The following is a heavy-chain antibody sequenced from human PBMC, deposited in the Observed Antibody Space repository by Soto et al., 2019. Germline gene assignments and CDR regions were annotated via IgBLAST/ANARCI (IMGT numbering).Heavy chain of an antibody. CDR3: ARQIVVVVAAKDTGYYYYGMDV. V-gene: IGHV1-69*13. CDR2: IIPIFGTA. D-gene: IGHD2-15*01. CDR1: GGTFSSYA. Sequence: ASVKVSCKASGGTFSSYATSWVRQAPGQGLEWMGGIIPIFGTANYAQKFQGRVTITADESTSTAYMELSSLRSEDTAVYYCARQIVVVVAAKDTGYYYYGMDVWGQGTTVTVS. J-gene: IGHJ6*02.